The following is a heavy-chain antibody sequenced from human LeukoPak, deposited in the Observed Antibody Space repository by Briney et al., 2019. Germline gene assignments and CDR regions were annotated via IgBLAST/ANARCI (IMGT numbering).Heavy chain of an antibody. CDR2: ISGSGGST. V-gene: IGHV3-23*01. CDR3: AKAHSLAAAGTVDY. D-gene: IGHD6-13*01. Sequence: GGSLRLSCAASGFTFSSYAMSWVRQAPGKGLEGVSAISGSGGSTYYADSVKGRFTISRDNSKNTLYLQMNSLRAEDTAVYYCAKAHSLAAAGTVDYWGQGTLVTVSS. J-gene: IGHJ4*02. CDR1: GFTFSSYA.